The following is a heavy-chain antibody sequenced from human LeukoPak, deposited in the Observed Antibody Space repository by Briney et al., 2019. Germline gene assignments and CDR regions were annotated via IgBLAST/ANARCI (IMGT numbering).Heavy chain of an antibody. CDR2: IYYSGNT. J-gene: IGHJ4*02. D-gene: IGHD6-13*01. Sequence: SETLSLTCTVSGGSISSYYWRWIRQPPGKGLEGMGYIYYSGNTYYNPSLKSRGTMSLDTSKTQSSLRLPSVTAADTAVYYCARQGYNSSPFNYWGQGTLVTVSS. CDR3: ARQGYNSSPFNY. CDR1: GGSISSYY. V-gene: IGHV4-59*01.